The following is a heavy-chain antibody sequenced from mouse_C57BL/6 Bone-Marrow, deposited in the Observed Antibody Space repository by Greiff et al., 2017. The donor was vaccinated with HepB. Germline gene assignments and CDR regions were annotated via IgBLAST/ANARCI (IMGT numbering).Heavy chain of an antibody. V-gene: IGHV5-17*01. J-gene: IGHJ3*01. D-gene: IGHD2-4*01. CDR2: ISSGSSTI. Sequence: EVKLEESGGGLVKPGGSLKLSCAASGFTFSDYGMHWVRQAPEKGLEWVAYISSGSSTIYYADTVKGRFTISRDNAKNTLFLQMTSLRSEDTAMYYCARANYDYDVGAWFAYWGQGTLVTVSA. CDR1: GFTFSDYG. CDR3: ARANYDYDVGAWFAY.